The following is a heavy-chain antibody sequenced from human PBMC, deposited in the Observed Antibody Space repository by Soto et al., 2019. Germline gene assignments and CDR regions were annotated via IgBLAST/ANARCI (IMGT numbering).Heavy chain of an antibody. CDR2: ISGSGGGT. CDR1: GFTFSNYA. Sequence: EVQLLESGGDLIQPGGSLRLSCAASGFTFSNYAMIWVRQAPGKGLEWVSAISGSGGGTSYADSVKGRFTISRANSRNTLYLQMNSLRAEDTALYYCARDPNGDHIGAFDFRAQGTMVTVSS. CDR3: ARDPNGDHIGAFDF. J-gene: IGHJ3*01. V-gene: IGHV3-23*01. D-gene: IGHD4-17*01.